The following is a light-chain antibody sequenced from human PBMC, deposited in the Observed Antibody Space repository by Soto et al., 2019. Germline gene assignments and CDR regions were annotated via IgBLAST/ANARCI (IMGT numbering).Light chain of an antibody. CDR1: QSISKY. V-gene: IGKV3-11*01. J-gene: IGKJ4*01. CDR3: QQRTNWPPKLT. Sequence: EIVLTQSPATLSVSPGETATVSCRASQSISKYLAWYQQKPGQTPRLLIYNASNRAAGIPARFIGSGSGTDFTLTIARLEPEEFAVYYCQQRTNWPPKLTFGGGTRVE. CDR2: NAS.